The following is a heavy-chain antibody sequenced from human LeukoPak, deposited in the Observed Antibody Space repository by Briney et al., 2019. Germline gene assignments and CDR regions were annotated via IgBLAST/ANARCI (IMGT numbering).Heavy chain of an antibody. V-gene: IGHV3-23*01. D-gene: IGHD6-13*01. J-gene: IGHJ4*02. CDR3: AKGGIAAAGTSFYFDY. CDR2: MSGSGGST. Sequence: GGSLRLSCAASGFTFSSYAMSWVRQSPGKGLEWVSGMSGSGGSTDYADSVKGRFTISRDNSKNTLYLQMNSLRDEDTAVYYCAKGGIAAAGTSFYFDYWGQGTLVTVSS. CDR1: GFTFSSYA.